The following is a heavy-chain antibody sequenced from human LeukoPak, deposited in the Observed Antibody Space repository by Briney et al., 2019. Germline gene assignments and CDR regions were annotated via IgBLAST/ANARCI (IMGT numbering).Heavy chain of an antibody. J-gene: IGHJ4*02. CDR2: IKSKTDGGTT. CDR3: TALDTAMVTGVDY. D-gene: IGHD5-18*01. CDR1: GFTFSSYS. Sequence: GGSLRLSCAASGFTFSSYSMNWVRQAPGKGLEWVGRIKSKTDGGTTDYAAPVEGRFTISRDDSKNTLYLQMNSLKTEDTAVYYCTALDTAMVTGVDYWGQGTLVTVSS. V-gene: IGHV3-15*01.